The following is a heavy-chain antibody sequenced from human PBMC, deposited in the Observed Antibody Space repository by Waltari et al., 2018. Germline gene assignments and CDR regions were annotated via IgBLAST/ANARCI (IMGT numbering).Heavy chain of an antibody. CDR3: APLPGGSGQTFDY. CDR1: GYTFMDYF. CDR2: IDPEDGET. J-gene: IGHJ4*02. Sequence: EVDLVQSGAEVNKPGAPGKIACKASGYTFMDYFMHWVQQAPGKGLEWMGRIDPEDGETVYSEKFQGRVTITADTSTDTAYMELSSLTSGDTAVYYCAPLPGGSGQTFDYWGQGTLVTVSS. D-gene: IGHD3-10*01. V-gene: IGHV1-69-2*01.